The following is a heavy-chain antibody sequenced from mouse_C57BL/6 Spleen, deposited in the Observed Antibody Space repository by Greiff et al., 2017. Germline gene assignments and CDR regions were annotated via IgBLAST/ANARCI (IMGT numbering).Heavy chain of an antibody. CDR1: GYTFTDYY. J-gene: IGHJ2*01. CDR2: INPNHGGT. CDR3: ARGGFYHGDY. D-gene: IGHD2-1*01. Sequence: EVQLQQSGPELVKPGASVKISCKASGYTFTDYYMNWVKQSHGKSLAWIGDINPNHGGTSYNQKFKGKATLTVDKSSSTAYMELRRLTSEAAAVYYCARGGFYHGDYWGQGTTLTVSS. V-gene: IGHV1-26*01.